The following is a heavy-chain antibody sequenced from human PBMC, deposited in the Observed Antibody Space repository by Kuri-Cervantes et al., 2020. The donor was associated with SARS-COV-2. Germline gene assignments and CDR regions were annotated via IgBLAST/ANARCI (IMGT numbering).Heavy chain of an antibody. CDR2: INGSGGRT. CDR1: GFTFSSYA. Sequence: GGSLRLSCAASGFTFSSYAMSWVRQAPGKGLEWVSAINGSGGRTYYADSVKGRFTISRDNSKNTLYLQMNSLRVEDTAVYYCASYPSYDYSDYVAVYYFDYWGQGTLVTVSS. CDR3: ASYPSYDYSDYVAVYYFDY. V-gene: IGHV3-23*01. J-gene: IGHJ4*02. D-gene: IGHD4-11*01.